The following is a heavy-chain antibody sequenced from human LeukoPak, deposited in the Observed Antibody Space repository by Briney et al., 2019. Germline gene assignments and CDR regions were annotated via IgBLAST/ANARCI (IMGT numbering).Heavy chain of an antibody. J-gene: IGHJ4*02. CDR2: IKQDGSEK. V-gene: IGHV3-7*01. CDR3: ARDLAAAGPHFDY. Sequence: PGGSLRLSCAASGFTFSSYWMSWVRQAPGKGLEWVANIKQDGSEKNYVDSVKGRFTISRDNDKNSLYLQMNSLRAEDTAVYYCARDLAAAGPHFDYWGQGTLVTVSS. D-gene: IGHD6-13*01. CDR1: GFTFSSYW.